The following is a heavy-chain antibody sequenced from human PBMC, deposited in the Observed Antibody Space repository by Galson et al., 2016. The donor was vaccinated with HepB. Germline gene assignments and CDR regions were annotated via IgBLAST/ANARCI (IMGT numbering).Heavy chain of an antibody. CDR2: ISYDGSNK. CDR1: GFTFRSYG. CDR3: VKDSELIRLAHDFDC. V-gene: IGHV3-30*18. Sequence: SLRLSCAASGFTFRSYGFHWVRQAPGKGLEWVALISYDGSNKYYADSVKGRFTISRDNSNDTLYLQMNSLTADDTAVYYCVKDSELIRLAHDFDCWGQRTLVTVSS. D-gene: IGHD3-3*01. J-gene: IGHJ4*02.